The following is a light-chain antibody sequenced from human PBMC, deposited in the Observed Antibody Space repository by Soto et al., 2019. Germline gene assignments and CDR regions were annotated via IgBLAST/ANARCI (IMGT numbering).Light chain of an antibody. CDR2: EVS. J-gene: IGLJ1*01. CDR1: SSDVDAYNH. V-gene: IGLV2-14*01. CDR3: SSYTSTNTYV. Sequence: QSVLTQPASVSGSAGQSMTISCTGTSSDVDAYNHVSWYQQHPGKAPKLMIHEVSNRPSGVSNRFSGSKSGNTASLTISGLQAEDEADYYCSSYTSTNTYVFGTGTKVTVL.